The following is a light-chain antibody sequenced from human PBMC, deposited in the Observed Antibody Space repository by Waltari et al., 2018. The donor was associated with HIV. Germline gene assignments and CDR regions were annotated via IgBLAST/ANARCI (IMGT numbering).Light chain of an antibody. V-gene: IGLV1-40*01. CDR3: QSYDSSLNGHVV. Sequence: QSVLTQAPSVSGAPGQRVTISCTGSRSNSGTGYDVHRYQQLPGTAPKLLIYANNQRPSGVPARFSGSKSATSASLVITGLQAEDEADYYCQSYDSSLNGHVVFGGGTKVTVL. CDR1: RSNSGTGYD. CDR2: ANN. J-gene: IGLJ2*01.